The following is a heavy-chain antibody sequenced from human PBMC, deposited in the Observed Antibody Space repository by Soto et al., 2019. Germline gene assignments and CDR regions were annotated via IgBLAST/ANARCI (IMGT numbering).Heavy chain of an antibody. CDR2: IIPIFGTA. J-gene: IGHJ1*01. Sequence: GASVKVSCKASGGTFSSYAISWVRQAPGQGLEWMGGIIPIFGTANYAQKLQGRVTMTTDTSTSTAYMELRSLRSDDTAVYYCARTDSSGWAEYFQHWGQGTLVTVSS. D-gene: IGHD6-19*01. CDR1: GGTFSSYA. CDR3: ARTDSSGWAEYFQH. V-gene: IGHV1-69*05.